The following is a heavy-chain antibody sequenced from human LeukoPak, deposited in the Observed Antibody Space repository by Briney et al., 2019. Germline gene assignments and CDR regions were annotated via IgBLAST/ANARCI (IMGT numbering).Heavy chain of an antibody. V-gene: IGHV1-69*04. CDR3: APEGPRDRDTAMVD. J-gene: IGHJ4*02. Sequence: ASVKVSCKASGGTFSSYAISWVRQAPGQGLEWMGRIIPILGIANYARKFQGRVTITADKSTSTAYMELSSLRSEDTAVYYCAPEGPRDRDTAMVDWGQGTLVTVSS. D-gene: IGHD5-18*01. CDR1: GGTFSSYA. CDR2: IIPILGIA.